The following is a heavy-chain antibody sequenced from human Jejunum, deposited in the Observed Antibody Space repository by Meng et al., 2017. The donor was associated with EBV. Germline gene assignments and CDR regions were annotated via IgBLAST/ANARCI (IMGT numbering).Heavy chain of an antibody. CDR1: GFTLSSYW. CDR3: VRGPPPDT. V-gene: IGHV3-74*02. CDR2: INSDGSKT. Sequence: VRLVGSGGGLVQPGGSLILSCAASGFTLSSYWMHWVRQAPGKGLVWVSRINSDGSKTNYADSVKGRFTISRDIAKNTLYLQLNSLRADDTAVYYCVRGPPPDTWGQGTLVTV. J-gene: IGHJ5*02.